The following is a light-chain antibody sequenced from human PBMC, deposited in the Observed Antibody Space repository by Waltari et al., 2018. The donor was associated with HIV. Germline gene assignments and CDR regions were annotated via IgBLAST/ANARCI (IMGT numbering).Light chain of an antibody. V-gene: IGLV2-14*01. CDR3: SSYSRGALL. J-gene: IGLJ2*01. CDR2: EVS. Sequence: QSVLTQPASVSGSPGQSLTLSCPGTSNDIGSYNSVSWYQQSPDKAPNLIIYEVSYRPSGVSSRFSGSKSGNTASLTISGLQTEDEAYYHCSSYSRGALLFGGGTKVTVL. CDR1: SNDIGSYNS.